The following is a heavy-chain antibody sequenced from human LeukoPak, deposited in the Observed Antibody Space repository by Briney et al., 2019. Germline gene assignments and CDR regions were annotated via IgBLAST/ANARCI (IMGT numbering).Heavy chain of an antibody. Sequence: SETLSLTCTVSGGSISSYYWSWIRQPPGKGLEWIGYIYYSGSTNYNPSLKSRVTIPVDTPKNQLSLKLSSVTAADPAVYYCARHYYYCSGGSCSSSVFDYWGQGTLVTVSS. D-gene: IGHD2-15*01. CDR2: IYYSGST. J-gene: IGHJ4*02. CDR3: ARHYYYCSGGSCSSSVFDY. V-gene: IGHV4-59*08. CDR1: GGSISSYY.